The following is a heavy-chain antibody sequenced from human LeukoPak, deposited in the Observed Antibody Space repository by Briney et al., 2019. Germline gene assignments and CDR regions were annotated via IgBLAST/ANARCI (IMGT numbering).Heavy chain of an antibody. CDR3: AFSAGRDLGYCSGGSCPFDY. CDR1: GYTFTGYY. CDR2: INPNSGGT. V-gene: IGHV1-2*06. J-gene: IGHJ4*02. D-gene: IGHD2-15*01. Sequence: ASVKVSCKASGYTFTGYYMHWVRQAPGQGLEWMGRINPNSGGTNYAQKSQGRVTMTRDTSISTAYMELSRLRSDDTAVYYCAFSAGRDLGYCSGGSCPFDYWGQGTLVTVSS.